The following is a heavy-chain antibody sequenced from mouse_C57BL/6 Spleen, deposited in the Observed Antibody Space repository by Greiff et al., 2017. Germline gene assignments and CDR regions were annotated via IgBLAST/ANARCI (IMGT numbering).Heavy chain of an antibody. D-gene: IGHD1-1*01. V-gene: IGHV1-62-2*01. Sequence: VQLQQSGAELVKPGASVKLSCKASGYTFTEYTIHWVKQRSGQGLEWIGWFYPGSGSIRYNEKFKDKATLTADKSSSTVYMELSRLTSEDSAVYFCARHEDRHYSGSIHFDYWGQGTTLTVSS. CDR1: GYTFTEYT. J-gene: IGHJ2*01. CDR3: ARHEDRHYSGSIHFDY. CDR2: FYPGSGSI.